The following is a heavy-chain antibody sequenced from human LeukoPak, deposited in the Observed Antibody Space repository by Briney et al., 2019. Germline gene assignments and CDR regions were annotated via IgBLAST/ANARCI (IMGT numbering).Heavy chain of an antibody. Sequence: GGSLRLSCAASGFTFSSYGMHWVRQAPGKGLEWVAVISYDGSNKYYADSVKGRFTISRDNSKNTLYLQMNSLRAEDTAVYYCAKTQISRYCSGGSCYSGEGTFDYWGQGTLVTVSS. D-gene: IGHD2-15*01. CDR2: ISYDGSNK. CDR3: AKTQISRYCSGGSCYSGEGTFDY. CDR1: GFTFSSYG. J-gene: IGHJ4*02. V-gene: IGHV3-30*18.